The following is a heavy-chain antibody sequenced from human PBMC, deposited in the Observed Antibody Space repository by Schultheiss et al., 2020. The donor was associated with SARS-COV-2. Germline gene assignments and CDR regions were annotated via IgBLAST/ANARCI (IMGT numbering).Heavy chain of an antibody. J-gene: IGHJ4*02. CDR2: GSNE. Sequence: GESLKISCVTSGFIFSIYEMHWVRQAPGKGLEWVGGSNEYYADSVKGRFTISRDNSKNMLYLRMSSLRAEDTALYYCVQSFWRFAYWGQGTLVTVSS. CDR3: VQSFWRFAY. V-gene: IGHV3-30*02. CDR1: GFIFSIYE.